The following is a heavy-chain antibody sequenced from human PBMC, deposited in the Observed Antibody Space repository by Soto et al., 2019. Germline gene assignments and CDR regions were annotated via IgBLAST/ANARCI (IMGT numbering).Heavy chain of an antibody. CDR1: GGSISSGGYY. CDR2: IYYSGST. J-gene: IGHJ4*02. D-gene: IGHD3-22*01. Sequence: QVQLQESGPGLVKPSQTLSLTCTVSGGSISSGGYYWSWIRQHPGKGLEWIGYIYYSGSTYYNPSHKSRVTISIDTYKIQFSLKLSSVTAADTAVYYCARVMGYYDSSGYYYLFDYWGQGTLVTVS. CDR3: ARVMGYYDSSGYYYLFDY. V-gene: IGHV4-31*03.